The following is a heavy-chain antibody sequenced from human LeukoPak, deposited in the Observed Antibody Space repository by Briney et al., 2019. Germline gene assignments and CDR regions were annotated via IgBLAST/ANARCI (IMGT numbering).Heavy chain of an antibody. CDR1: GVTFRNYD. J-gene: IGHJ4*02. D-gene: IGHD3-16*01. CDR3: ARAGAYHFDN. V-gene: IGHV3-74*01. Sequence: AGGSLRLSCAASGVTFRNYDMSWVRQAPGKGLVWVSIINTDTRGTYYADSVKGRFTISRDNAKNTLYLQMNSLRAEDTAVYYCARAGAYHFDNWGQGTLVTVSS. CDR2: INTDTRGT.